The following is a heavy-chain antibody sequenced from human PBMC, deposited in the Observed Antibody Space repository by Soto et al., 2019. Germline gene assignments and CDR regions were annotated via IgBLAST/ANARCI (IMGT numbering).Heavy chain of an antibody. J-gene: IGHJ3*02. CDR2: IKPDGSEK. CDR3: ANIGRSDRAFDI. D-gene: IGHD5-12*01. V-gene: IGHV3-7*01. Sequence: EVQLGESGGDLVQPGGSLRLSCAASGFTFSSYWMSWVRQAPGKGLEWVANIKPDGSEKIYVDSVKGRFTISRDNAKNSLYLQMNSLRAEDTAVYYCANIGRSDRAFDIWGQGTMVTVSP. CDR1: GFTFSSYW.